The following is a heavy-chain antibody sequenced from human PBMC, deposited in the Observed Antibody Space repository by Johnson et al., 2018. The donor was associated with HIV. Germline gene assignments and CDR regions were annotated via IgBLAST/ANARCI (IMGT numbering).Heavy chain of an antibody. V-gene: IGHV3-15*01. CDR1: GFTFSNAW. CDR2: IKSKTDGGTT. CDR3: MTMATTHEGYAFDI. J-gene: IGHJ3*02. D-gene: IGHD5-24*01. Sequence: MQLVESGGGVVQPGRSLRLSCAASGFTFSNAWMSWVRQAPGKGLEWVGRIKSKTDGGTTDYAAPVKGRFTISRDDSKNTLYLQMNSLKTEDTAVYYCMTMATTHEGYAFDIWGQGTMVTVSS.